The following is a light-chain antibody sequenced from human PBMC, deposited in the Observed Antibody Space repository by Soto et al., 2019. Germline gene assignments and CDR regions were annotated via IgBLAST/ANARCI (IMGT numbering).Light chain of an antibody. CDR2: AAS. Sequence: AIQMTQSPYSLSASVGDRVTITCRASKGIRNDLGWYQQKPGKDPQILIYAASRLQSGVPARFSGSGSGTDFTLTISSLQPEDFATYYCLQDYNCPRTFGQGTKLEIQ. V-gene: IGKV1-6*01. J-gene: IGKJ2*01. CDR3: LQDYNCPRT. CDR1: KGIRND.